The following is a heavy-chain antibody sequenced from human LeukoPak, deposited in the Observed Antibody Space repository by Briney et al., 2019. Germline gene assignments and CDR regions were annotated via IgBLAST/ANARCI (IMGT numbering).Heavy chain of an antibody. D-gene: IGHD6-6*01. CDR1: GFTFSSYG. J-gene: IGHJ4*02. CDR3: AKEGSSSPFDY. V-gene: IGHV3-30*18. Sequence: PGGSLRLSCAASGFTFSSYGMHWVRQAPGKGLEWVAVISYDGSNKYYADSVKGRFTISRDNSKNTLYLQMNSLRAEDTAVYYCAKEGSSSPFDYWGQGTLVTVPS. CDR2: ISYDGSNK.